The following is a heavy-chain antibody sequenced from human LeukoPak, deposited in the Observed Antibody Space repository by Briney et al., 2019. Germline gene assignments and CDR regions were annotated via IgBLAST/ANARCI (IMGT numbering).Heavy chain of an antibody. CDR2: ISGDGDST. Sequence: PGGCLRLSCAASGFTFDNYAMHWVRQVPGKGLEWVSLISGDGDSTYYPDSVKGRFTISRDNSKNSLYLQMNSLRTEDTALYYCAKDIGADYYYDSSGYFIWGQGTMVTVSS. V-gene: IGHV3-43*02. CDR1: GFTFDNYA. J-gene: IGHJ3*02. CDR3: AKDIGADYYYDSSGYFI. D-gene: IGHD3-22*01.